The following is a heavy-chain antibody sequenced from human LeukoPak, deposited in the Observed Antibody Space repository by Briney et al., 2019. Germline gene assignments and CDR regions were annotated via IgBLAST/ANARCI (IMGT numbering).Heavy chain of an antibody. CDR3: ARLGIITAAGSNDY. CDR2: ISYSGDTI. J-gene: IGHJ4*02. V-gene: IGHV3-11*01. CDR1: KFTFSDYY. D-gene: IGHD6-13*01. Sequence: GGSLRLSCAASKFTFSDYYMTWIHQAPGKGLEWVSYISYSGDTIYYADSVKGRFTVSRDNAKNLLYLQMDSLRAEDTAVYYCARLGIITAAGSNDYWGQGTLVTVSS.